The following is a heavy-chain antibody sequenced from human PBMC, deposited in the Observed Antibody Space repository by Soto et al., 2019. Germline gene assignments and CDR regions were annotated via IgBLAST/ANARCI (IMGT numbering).Heavy chain of an antibody. D-gene: IGHD2-2*01. CDR3: ARDYSTSLITDGDGMDV. V-gene: IGHV3-30-3*01. Sequence: QVQLVESGGGVVQPGRSLRLSCAASGFTFSSYAMHWVRQAPGKGLEWVAVISYDGSNKYYADSVKGRFTISRDNSRNTLYLQMNSLRAEDTAVYYCARDYSTSLITDGDGMDVWGQWTTVTVSS. J-gene: IGHJ6*02. CDR2: ISYDGSNK. CDR1: GFTFSSYA.